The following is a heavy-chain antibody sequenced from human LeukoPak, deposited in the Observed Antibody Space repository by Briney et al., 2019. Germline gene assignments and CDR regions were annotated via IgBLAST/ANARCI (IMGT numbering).Heavy chain of an antibody. CDR1: GFTFSSYA. CDR3: AKGVHYGDYVFDY. J-gene: IGHJ4*02. CDR2: ISGSGGST. D-gene: IGHD4-17*01. V-gene: IGHV3-23*01. Sequence: GGSLRLSCAASGFTFSSYAMHWVRQAPGKGLEWVSAISGSGGSTYYADSVKGRFTISRDNSKNTLYLQTNSLRAEDTAVYYCAKGVHYGDYVFDYWGQGTLVTVSS.